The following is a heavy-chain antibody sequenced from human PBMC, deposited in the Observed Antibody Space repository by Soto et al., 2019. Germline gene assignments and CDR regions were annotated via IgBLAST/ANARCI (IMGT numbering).Heavy chain of an antibody. CDR3: ARDLYPLAYYFDY. CDR1: GYTFTNHG. J-gene: IGHJ4*02. CDR2: ISGHNGNT. V-gene: IGHV1-18*01. Sequence: QVQLVQSGAEVKKPGASEKVSCKASGYTFTNHGISWVRHAPGPGLEWLGWISGHNGNTKYAQRLQGRVTMTTDTSTSTAYMELRSLKSDDTAVYYCARDLYPLAYYFDYWGQGTLVTVSS.